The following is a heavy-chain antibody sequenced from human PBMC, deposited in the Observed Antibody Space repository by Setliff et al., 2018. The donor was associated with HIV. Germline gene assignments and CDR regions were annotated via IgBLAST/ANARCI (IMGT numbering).Heavy chain of an antibody. J-gene: IGHJ5*02. CDR3: VRHSSMTTVPFDP. CDR1: GGSISSYY. Sequence: PSETLSLTCTVSGGSISSYYWSWIRQPPGKGLEWIGYIYYSGSTNYNPSLKSRVTMSADTSKNQLSLKLSSVTAVDTALYFCVRHSSMTTVPFDPWGQGTLVTVSS. D-gene: IGHD4-17*01. CDR2: IYYSGST. V-gene: IGHV4-59*08.